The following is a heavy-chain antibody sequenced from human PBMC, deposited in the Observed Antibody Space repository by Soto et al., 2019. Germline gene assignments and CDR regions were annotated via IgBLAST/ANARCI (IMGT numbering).Heavy chain of an antibody. J-gene: IGHJ3*02. CDR2: ISAYNGNT. CDR1: GYSFSSYG. Sequence: GXSVKVSCNASGYSFSSYGIIWVRQSPGQGLEWMGWISAYNGNTNYAQKLQGRVTMTTDTSTSTAYMELRSLRSDDTAVYYCARDRSWAGRPLDAFDIWGQGTMVTVSS. D-gene: IGHD3-10*01. CDR3: ARDRSWAGRPLDAFDI. V-gene: IGHV1-18*01.